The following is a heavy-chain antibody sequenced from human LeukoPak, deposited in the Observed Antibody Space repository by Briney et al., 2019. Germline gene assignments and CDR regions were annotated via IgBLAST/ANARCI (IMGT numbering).Heavy chain of an antibody. D-gene: IGHD5-18*01. CDR2: ISGSGGST. V-gene: IGHV3-23*01. Sequence: GGSLRLSCAASGFTFSSYAMSWVRQAPGKGLEWVSAISGSGGSTYYADSVKGRFTISRDNSKNTLYLQMNSLRAEDTAVYYCAKDSGLYGATAMANFDYWGQGTLVIVSS. CDR1: GFTFSSYA. J-gene: IGHJ4*02. CDR3: AKDSGLYGATAMANFDY.